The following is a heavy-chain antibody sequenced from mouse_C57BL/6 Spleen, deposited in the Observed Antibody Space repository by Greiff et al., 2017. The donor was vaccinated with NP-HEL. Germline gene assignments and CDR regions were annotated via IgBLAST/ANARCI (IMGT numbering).Heavy chain of an antibody. CDR2: IHPNSGST. V-gene: IGHV1-64*01. J-gene: IGHJ3*01. CDR3: ARRGGNEFAY. Sequence: QVQLQQPGAELVKPGASVKLSCKASGYTFTSYWMHWVKQRPGQGLEWIGMIHPNSGSTNYNEKFKSKATLTVDKSSRTAYMQLSSLTSEDSAVYYWARRGGNEFAYWGQGTLVTVSA. CDR1: GYTFTSYW. D-gene: IGHD2-1*01.